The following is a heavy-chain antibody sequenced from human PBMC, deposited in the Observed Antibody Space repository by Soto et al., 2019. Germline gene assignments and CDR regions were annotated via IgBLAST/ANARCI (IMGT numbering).Heavy chain of an antibody. CDR3: AKYSASYDFWSGYFPLDYYYYYMDV. V-gene: IGHV3-23*01. Sequence: GGSLRLSCAASGFTFSSYAMSWVRQAPGKGLEWVSAISGSGGSTYYADSVKGRFTISRDNSKNTLYLQMNSLRAEDTAVYYCAKYSASYDFWSGYFPLDYYYYYMDVWGKGTTVTVSS. J-gene: IGHJ6*03. CDR1: GFTFSSYA. CDR2: ISGSGGST. D-gene: IGHD3-3*01.